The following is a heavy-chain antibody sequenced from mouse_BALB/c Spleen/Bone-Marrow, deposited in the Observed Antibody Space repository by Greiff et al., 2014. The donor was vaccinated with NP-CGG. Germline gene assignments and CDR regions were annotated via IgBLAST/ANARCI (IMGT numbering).Heavy chain of an antibody. J-gene: IGHJ2*01. CDR1: GYTFTSYY. Sequence: VKLMESGAELVKPGASVKLSCKASGYTFTSYYMYWVKQSPGQGLEWIGEINPSNGGTNFNEKFKSKATLTVDKSSSTAYMQLSSLTSEDSAVYYCTRWYYGNYFDYWGQGTTLTVSS. CDR2: INPSNGGT. CDR3: TRWYYGNYFDY. V-gene: IGHV1S81*02. D-gene: IGHD2-1*01.